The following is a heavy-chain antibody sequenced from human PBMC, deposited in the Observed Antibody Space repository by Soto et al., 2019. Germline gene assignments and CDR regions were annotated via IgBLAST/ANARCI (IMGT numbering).Heavy chain of an antibody. CDR1: GFTLSHYA. V-gene: IGHV3-13*01. CDR3: SRELHGGSYGMDV. J-gene: IGHJ6*02. CDR2: ITTAGDT. Sequence: GSLRLSCAASGFTLSHYAMHWVLPVTGKGLEWITGITTAGDTYAPSSVKGRFTLSQEKAKNSLYLQMNSLSAGDTAVYYCSRELHGGSYGMDVWGQGTTVTVSS.